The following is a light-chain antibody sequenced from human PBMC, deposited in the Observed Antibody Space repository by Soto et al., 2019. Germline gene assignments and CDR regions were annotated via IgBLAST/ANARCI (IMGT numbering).Light chain of an antibody. V-gene: IGKV1-27*01. Sequence: DIQMTQSPSSLSASVGDRVTITFRASKDISNFVAWYQQKPGKAPKLLIYAASTLQSGVPSWFSGSGSGTDFTLTSNRLQPEDVATYCCEKYSIVPAFGPGTKVEIK. CDR3: EKYSIVPA. CDR2: AAS. CDR1: KDISNF. J-gene: IGKJ3*01.